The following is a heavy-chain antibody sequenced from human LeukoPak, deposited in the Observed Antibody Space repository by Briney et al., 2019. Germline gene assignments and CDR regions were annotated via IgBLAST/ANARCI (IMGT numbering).Heavy chain of an antibody. J-gene: IGHJ6*03. CDR2: ISSSGSTI. CDR1: GFTFSSYE. CDR3: AREATGYYLYYYYYMDV. V-gene: IGHV3-48*03. Sequence: GGSLRLSCAASGFTFSSYEMNWVRQAPGKGLGWVSYISSSGSTIYYADSVKGRFTISRDNAKNSLYLQMNSLRAEDTAVYYCAREATGYYLYYYYYMDVWGKGTTVTISS. D-gene: IGHD3-9*01.